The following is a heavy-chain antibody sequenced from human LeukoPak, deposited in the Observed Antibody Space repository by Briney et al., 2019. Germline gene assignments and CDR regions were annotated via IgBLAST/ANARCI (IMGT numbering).Heavy chain of an antibody. CDR3: ARDRSGEGREPEGYY. CDR1: GFTLSSYA. D-gene: IGHD1-26*01. Sequence: GGSLRLSCEGTGFTLSSYAIHWVRQAPGKGLEWVAVIAYDGSNKYYADSVKGRFTISRDNSKNTVYLQMNSLRADDTAVYYCARDRSGEGREPEGYYWGQGTLVTVSS. CDR2: IAYDGSNK. J-gene: IGHJ4*02. V-gene: IGHV3-30*04.